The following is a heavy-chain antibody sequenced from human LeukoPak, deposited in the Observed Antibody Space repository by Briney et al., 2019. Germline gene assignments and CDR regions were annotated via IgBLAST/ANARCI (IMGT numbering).Heavy chain of an antibody. D-gene: IGHD5-12*01. CDR1: GGSISFYY. J-gene: IGHJ4*02. CDR2: INYSGSS. V-gene: IGHV4-59*01. Sequence: SETLSLTSTVSGGSISFYYWSWIRQPPGKGLEWIGYINYSGSSNYNPSLKSRVTISVGTSKNQLSLKLSSVTAADTAVYYCARAGSAYDFNYFDYWGQGTLVTVSS. CDR3: ARAGSAYDFNYFDY.